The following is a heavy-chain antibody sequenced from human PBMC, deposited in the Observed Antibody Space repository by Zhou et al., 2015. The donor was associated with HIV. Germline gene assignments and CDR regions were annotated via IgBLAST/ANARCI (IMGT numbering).Heavy chain of an antibody. J-gene: IGHJ6*02. CDR2: IIPVLPTP. CDR3: ARDHSSGYFLHYYYYGMDV. D-gene: IGHD3-22*01. Sequence: QVQLVQSGPEVKKPGSSVKVSCKASRGTFSTFGVSWVRQAPGQGLEWMGGIIPVLPTPSYSEKFQGRVTITADKSTSTAYMELSSLRSEDTAVYYCARDHSSGYFLHYYYYGMDVWGQGTTVTVSS. CDR1: RGTFSTFG. V-gene: IGHV1-69*06.